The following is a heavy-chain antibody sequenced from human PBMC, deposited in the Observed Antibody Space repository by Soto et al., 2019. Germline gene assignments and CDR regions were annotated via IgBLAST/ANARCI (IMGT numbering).Heavy chain of an antibody. CDR2: ITAYNDNT. CDR1: GYNFATYG. J-gene: IGHJ4*02. V-gene: IGHV1-18*01. D-gene: IGHD2-2*01. Sequence: QVQLVQSPSEVKKPGASVKVSCKASGYNFATYGISWVRQAPGQGLEWLAWITAYNDNTNYAEKFHGRVTLTTETSTNTAYKELRSLRFADTAVYYCARAPPVPAAVSGLDFWGQGTLVVVSS. CDR3: ARAPPVPAAVSGLDF.